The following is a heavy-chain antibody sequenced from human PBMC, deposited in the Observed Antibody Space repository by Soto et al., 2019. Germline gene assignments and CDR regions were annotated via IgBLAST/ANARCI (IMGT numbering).Heavy chain of an antibody. J-gene: IGHJ3*02. CDR3: ARVSRRGDAFDI. CDR1: GFTFSSYA. Sequence: PGGSLRLSCAASGFTFSSYAMHWVRQAPGKGLEWVAVISYDGSNKYYADSVKGRFTISRDNSKNTLYLQMNSLRAEDTAVYYCARVSRRGDAFDIWGKGTMVTVSS. V-gene: IGHV3-30-3*01. CDR2: ISYDGSNK. D-gene: IGHD3-3*02.